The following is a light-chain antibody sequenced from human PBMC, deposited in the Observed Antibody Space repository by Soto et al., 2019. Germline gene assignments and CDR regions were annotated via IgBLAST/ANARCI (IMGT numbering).Light chain of an antibody. J-gene: IGLJ2*01. V-gene: IGLV1-40*01. CDR3: QSYDSSLSALV. CDR1: SSNIGADYN. CDR2: GNS. Sequence: QPVLTQPPSVSGAPGQRVTFSCTGSSSNIGADYNVHWYQQLPGTAPKLLIYGNSNRPSGVPDRFSGSRSGTSASLAITGLQAEDEADYYCQSYDSSLSALVFGGGTKLTVL.